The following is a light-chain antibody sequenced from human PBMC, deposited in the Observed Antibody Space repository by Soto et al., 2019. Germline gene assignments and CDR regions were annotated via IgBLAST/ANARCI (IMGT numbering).Light chain of an antibody. CDR1: SSDIGSYNY. V-gene: IGLV2-14*01. CDR2: EVT. CDR3: TSYTTSNTYV. J-gene: IGLJ1*01. Sequence: QSVLTQPASVSESPGQSITISCSGTSSDIGSYNYVSWYQQHPDKAPKLIIYEVTNRPSGVSGRFSGSKSGNTASLTISGLQAEDEADYYCTSYTTSNTYVFGTGTQLTVL.